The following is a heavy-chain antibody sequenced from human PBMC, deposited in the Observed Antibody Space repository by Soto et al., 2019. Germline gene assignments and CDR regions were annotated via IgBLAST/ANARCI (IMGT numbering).Heavy chain of an antibody. CDR2: IKSKTDGGTT. CDR1: GFTFSNSW. CDR3: TTDPGPVCSGGSCYLVDY. D-gene: IGHD2-15*01. V-gene: IGHV3-15*07. Sequence: PGGSPRLSCAASGFTFSNSWMNWVRQAPGKGLEWVGRIKSKTDGGTTDYAAPVKGRFTISRDDSKNTLYLQMNSLKTEDTAVYYCTTDPGPVCSGGSCYLVDYWGQGTLVTVSS. J-gene: IGHJ4*02.